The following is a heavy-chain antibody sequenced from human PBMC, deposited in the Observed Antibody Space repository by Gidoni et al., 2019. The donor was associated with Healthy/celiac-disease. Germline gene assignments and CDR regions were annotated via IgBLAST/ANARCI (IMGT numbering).Heavy chain of an antibody. V-gene: IGHV4-59*12. J-gene: IGHJ1*01. Sequence: QVQLQESGPGLVKPSETLSLTCTVSGGSISSYYWSWIRQPPGKGLEWIGYIYYSGSTNYNPSLKSRVTISVDTSKNQFSLKLSSVTAADTAVYYCAGQSGYYDSSGYYIQHWGQGTLVTVSS. CDR1: GGSISSYY. D-gene: IGHD3-22*01. CDR3: AGQSGYYDSSGYYIQH. CDR2: IYYSGST.